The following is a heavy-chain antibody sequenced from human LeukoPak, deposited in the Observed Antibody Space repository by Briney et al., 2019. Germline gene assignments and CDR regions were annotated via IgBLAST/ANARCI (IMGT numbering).Heavy chain of an antibody. Sequence: ASVKVSCKASGYTFTSYYMHWVRQAPGQGLEWMGIINPSGGSASYAQKFQGRVTMTRDMSTSTVYMELSSLRSEDTAVYYCARESALREGSSGRMFDYWGQGTLVTVSS. CDR1: GYTFTSYY. CDR2: INPSGGSA. D-gene: IGHD2-15*01. J-gene: IGHJ4*02. CDR3: ARESALREGSSGRMFDY. V-gene: IGHV1-46*01.